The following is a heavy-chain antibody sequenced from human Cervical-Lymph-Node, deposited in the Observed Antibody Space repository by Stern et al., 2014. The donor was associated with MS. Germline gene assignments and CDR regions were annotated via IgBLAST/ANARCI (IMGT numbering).Heavy chain of an antibody. CDR2: ISGSGDST. D-gene: IGHD3-16*01. Sequence: VQLVESGGGLVQPGGSLRLSCAASGFTSSSYGLSWVRQAPGKGLEWVSAISGSGDSTDYVDFVKGRFTISRDNSKNTLYLEMNSLRAEDTAVYYCAKGGGPYRSGGGYFDYWGQGTLVTVSS. J-gene: IGHJ4*02. CDR3: AKGGGPYRSGGGYFDY. CDR1: GFTSSSYG. V-gene: IGHV3-23*04.